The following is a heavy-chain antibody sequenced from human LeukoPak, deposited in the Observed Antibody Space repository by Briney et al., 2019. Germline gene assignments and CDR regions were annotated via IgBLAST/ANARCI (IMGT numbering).Heavy chain of an antibody. V-gene: IGHV4-59*10. CDR1: GGSFSGYY. CDR3: AREGTSSWSFQPFDY. D-gene: IGHD6-13*01. Sequence: SETLSLTCAVYGGSFSGYYWSWIRQPPGKGLEWIGRVFSTGSTNYNPSLKSRVTMSIDKSKNHFSLKLQSVTAADTAVYYCAREGTSSWSFQPFDYWGQGTLVTVSS. J-gene: IGHJ4*02. CDR2: VFSTGST.